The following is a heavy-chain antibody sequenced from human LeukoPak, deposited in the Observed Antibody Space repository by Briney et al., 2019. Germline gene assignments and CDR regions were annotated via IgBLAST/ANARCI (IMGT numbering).Heavy chain of an antibody. Sequence: SVKVSCKASRGTFSSYTLTWVRQTPGQGLEWMGRIIPGPDIANYVQKFQGRVTFTADRSTSTAYMEVNSLRSEDTAIYFCARETRAGVLDYWGQGTLVTVSS. V-gene: IGHV1-69*04. CDR3: ARETRAGVLDY. J-gene: IGHJ4*02. D-gene: IGHD3-10*01. CDR2: IIPGPDIA. CDR1: RGTFSSYT.